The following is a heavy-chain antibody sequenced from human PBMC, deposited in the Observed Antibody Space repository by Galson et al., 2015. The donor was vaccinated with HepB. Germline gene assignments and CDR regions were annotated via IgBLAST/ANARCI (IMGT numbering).Heavy chain of an antibody. J-gene: IGHJ4*02. D-gene: IGHD3-3*01. V-gene: IGHV3-15*01. CDR1: GFTFSNAW. CDR2: INSKTDGGTT. Sequence: SLRLSCAASGFTFSNAWMSWVRQAPGKGLEWVGRINSKTDGGTTDYAAPVKGRFTISRDDSKNTLYLQMNSLKTEDTAVYYCTTPYYDFWSGYYDYWGQGTLVTVSS. CDR3: TTPYYDFWSGYYDY.